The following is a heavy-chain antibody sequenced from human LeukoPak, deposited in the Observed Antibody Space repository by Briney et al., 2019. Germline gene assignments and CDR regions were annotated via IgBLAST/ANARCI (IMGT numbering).Heavy chain of an antibody. J-gene: IGHJ5*02. Sequence: GGSLRPSCVASGFTVSGSYLSWVRQAPGKELEWVSVIYRDGETYYAGSVKGRFTISRDNSKNTVYLQMTNLRVEDTAVYFCARGYCTATDCHGGWWFHLWGQGTLVSVSS. D-gene: IGHD2-8*02. CDR3: ARGYCTATDCHGGWWFHL. CDR1: GFTVSGSY. CDR2: IYRDGET. V-gene: IGHV3-53*01.